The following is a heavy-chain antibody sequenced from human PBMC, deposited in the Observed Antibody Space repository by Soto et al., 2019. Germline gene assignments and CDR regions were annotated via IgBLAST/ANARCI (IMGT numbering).Heavy chain of an antibody. D-gene: IGHD5-18*01. CDR1: GFTFSSYW. V-gene: IGHV3-74*01. CDR3: ARSQAPQLWFGGDYYYMDV. CDR2: INSDGSST. J-gene: IGHJ6*03. Sequence: GGSLRLSCAASGFTFSSYWMHWVRQAPGKGLVWVSRINSDGSSTSYADSVKGRFTISRDNAKNTLYLQMNSLRAEDTAVYYCARSQAPQLWFGGDYYYMDVWGKGTTVTVSS.